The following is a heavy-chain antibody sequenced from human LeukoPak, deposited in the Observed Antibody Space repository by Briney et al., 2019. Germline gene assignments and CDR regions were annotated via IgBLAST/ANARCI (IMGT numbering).Heavy chain of an antibody. J-gene: IGHJ4*02. V-gene: IGHV1-69*04. Sequence: ASVKVSCKASGGTFSSYAISWVRQAPGQGLEWMGRIIPILGIANYAQKFQGRVTITADKSTSTAYMELSSLRSEDTAVYYCARAKKYYDFWSGPRDYWGQGTLVTVSS. CDR2: IIPILGIA. D-gene: IGHD3-3*01. CDR3: ARAKKYYDFWSGPRDY. CDR1: GGTFSSYA.